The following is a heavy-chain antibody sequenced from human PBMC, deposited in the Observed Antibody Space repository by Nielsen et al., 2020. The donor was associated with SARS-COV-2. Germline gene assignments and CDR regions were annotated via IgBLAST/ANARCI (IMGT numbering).Heavy chain of an antibody. D-gene: IGHD3-3*01. CDR2: IWYDGSNK. J-gene: IGHJ3*02. Sequence: GESRKISCAASGFTFSSYGMHWVRQAPGKGLEWVAVIWYDGSNKYYADSVKGRFTISRDNAKNSWFLQMNRLRVEDTAVYYCARDGGRRTMFGVNHRVRKDAFDIWGQGTMVTVSS. CDR3: ARDGGRRTMFGVNHRVRKDAFDI. V-gene: IGHV3-33*01. CDR1: GFTFSSYG.